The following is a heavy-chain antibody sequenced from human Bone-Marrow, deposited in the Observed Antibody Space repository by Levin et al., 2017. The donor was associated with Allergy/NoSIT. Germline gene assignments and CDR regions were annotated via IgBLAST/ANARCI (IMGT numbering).Heavy chain of an antibody. J-gene: IGHJ6*02. CDR2: ISYDGSNK. CDR3: ARVSGDSSGYYSLFYYYYGMDV. Sequence: GGSLRLSCAASGFTFSSYAMHWVRQAPGKGLEWVAVISYDGSNKYYADSVKGRFTISRDNSKNTLYLQMNSLRAEDTAVYYCARVSGDSSGYYSLFYYYYGMDVWGQGTTVTVSS. V-gene: IGHV3-30-3*01. D-gene: IGHD3-22*01. CDR1: GFTFSSYA.